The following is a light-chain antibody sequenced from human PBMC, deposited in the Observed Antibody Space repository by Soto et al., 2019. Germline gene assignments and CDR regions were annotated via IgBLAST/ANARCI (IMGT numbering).Light chain of an antibody. V-gene: IGKV1-39*01. CDR3: QQSYSTPRT. Sequence: DIQMTQSPSSLSASVGDRVTITWRASQSISNYLNWYQQKPGKAPKLLMFAASSLQSGVPSRFSGGGSGTDFTLTISSLQPEDFATYYCQQSYSTPRTFGQGTKVEIK. CDR2: AAS. CDR1: QSISNY. J-gene: IGKJ1*01.